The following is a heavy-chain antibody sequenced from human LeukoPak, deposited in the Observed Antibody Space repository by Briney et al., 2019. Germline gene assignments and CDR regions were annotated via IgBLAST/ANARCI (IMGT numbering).Heavy chain of an antibody. CDR3: ARLDDGDSSAYSLYFFDF. Sequence: PSETPSLTCTVSGGSISSGTYYWAWIRQPPGKGLEWIGSIFYSGSTYYNPSLKSRVTISADTSKNQFSLKLSSVTAADTAVYYCARLDDGDSSAYSLYFFDFWGQGTLVTVSS. D-gene: IGHD3-22*01. CDR1: GGSISSGTYY. CDR2: IFYSGST. V-gene: IGHV4-39*01. J-gene: IGHJ4*02.